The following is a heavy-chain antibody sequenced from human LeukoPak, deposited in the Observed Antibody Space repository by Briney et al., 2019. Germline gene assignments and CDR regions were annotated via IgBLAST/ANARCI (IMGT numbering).Heavy chain of an antibody. CDR2: ISWNSGSI. CDR1: GFTFDDYA. CDR3: ARGGYDSSGYYFDY. D-gene: IGHD3-22*01. V-gene: IGHV3-9*01. Sequence: GGSLRLSCAASGFTFDDYAMHWVRQAPGKGLEWVSGISWNSGSIGYADSVKGRFTISRDNAKNSLYLQMNSLRAEDTALYYCARGGYDSSGYYFDYWGQGTLVTVSS. J-gene: IGHJ4*02.